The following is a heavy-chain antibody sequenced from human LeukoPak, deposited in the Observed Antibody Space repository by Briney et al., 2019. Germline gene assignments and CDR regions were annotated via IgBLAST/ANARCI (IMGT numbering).Heavy chain of an antibody. CDR1: GYTFTSYD. CDR3: ARDPYYYDSSAPFNWFDP. Sequence: ASVKVSCKASGYTFTSYDINWVRQATGQGLEWMGWMNPNSGNTGYAQKFQGRVTMTRNTSISTAYMELSSLRSEDTAVYYCARDPYYYDSSAPFNWFDPWGQGTLVTVSS. D-gene: IGHD3-22*01. J-gene: IGHJ5*02. V-gene: IGHV1-8*01. CDR2: MNPNSGNT.